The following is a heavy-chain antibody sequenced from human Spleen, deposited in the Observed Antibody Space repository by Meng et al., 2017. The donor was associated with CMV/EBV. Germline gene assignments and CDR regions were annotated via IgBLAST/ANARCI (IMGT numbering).Heavy chain of an antibody. J-gene: IGHJ5*02. CDR1: GYTFTGNF. V-gene: IGHV1-2*02. CDR2: INPSSGGT. D-gene: IGHD2-2*01. Sequence: ASVKVSCKASGYTFTGNFLHWLRQAPGQGLEWMGWINPSSGGTDYAQKFQGRVTMTRDTSISTAYMELSRPRSDDTAIYYCARPLYCSTTNCPGSWFDPWGQGTLVTVSS. CDR3: ARPLYCSTTNCPGSWFDP.